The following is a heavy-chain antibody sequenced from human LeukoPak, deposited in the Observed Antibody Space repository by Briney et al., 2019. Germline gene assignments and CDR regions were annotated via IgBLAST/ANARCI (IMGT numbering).Heavy chain of an antibody. CDR1: GGSISSYY. Sequence: SETLSLTCTVSGGSISSYYWSWIRQPPGKGLEWIGSIHCSGSTTYNPSLKSPVTISVDTSKNQFSLKLSSVTAADTAVYYCARRLGSSSTGFDYWGQGTLVTVSS. CDR3: ARRLGSSSTGFDY. J-gene: IGHJ4*02. D-gene: IGHD2-2*01. V-gene: IGHV4-59*08. CDR2: IHCSGST.